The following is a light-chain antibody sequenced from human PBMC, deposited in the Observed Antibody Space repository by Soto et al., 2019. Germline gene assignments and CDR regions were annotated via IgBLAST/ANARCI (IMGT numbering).Light chain of an antibody. CDR3: QQYRSSPPEFT. Sequence: EIVLTQSPGTLSLSAGERATLSCRASQTISINYLAWYQQKPGQAPRLLIFGASYRATGIPDRFSGSGSGTDFTLTISRLEPEDFAVYYCQQYRSSPPEFTFGPGTKVDIK. CDR2: GAS. J-gene: IGKJ3*01. V-gene: IGKV3-20*01. CDR1: QTISINY.